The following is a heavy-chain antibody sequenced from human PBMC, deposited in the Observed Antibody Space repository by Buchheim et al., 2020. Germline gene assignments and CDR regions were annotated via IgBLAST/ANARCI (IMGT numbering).Heavy chain of an antibody. CDR1: GFTFSSYG. D-gene: IGHD3-10*01. V-gene: IGHV3-30*18. Sequence: QVQLVESGGGVVQPGRSLRLSCAASGFTFSSYGMHWVRQAPGKGLEWVAVISYDGSNKYYADSVKGRFTISRDNSKNTLYLQMNSLRAEDTAVYYCAKGPLWFGELPVEGDYWGQGTL. J-gene: IGHJ4*02. CDR3: AKGPLWFGELPVEGDY. CDR2: ISYDGSNK.